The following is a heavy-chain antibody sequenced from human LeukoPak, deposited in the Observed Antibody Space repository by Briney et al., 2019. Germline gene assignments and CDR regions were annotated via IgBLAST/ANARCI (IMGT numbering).Heavy chain of an antibody. D-gene: IGHD3-10*02. V-gene: IGHV3-48*03. CDR3: AELGITMIGGV. J-gene: IGHJ6*04. CDR2: IISSGSTI. Sequence: GGSLRLSCAVSGFTFSSFEMNWVSQAPGEGLEWVSYIISSGSTIYYADSVEGRFTISRDNATNSLYLQMNSLRAEDTAVYYCAELGITMIGGVWGKGTTVTISS. CDR1: GFTFSSFE.